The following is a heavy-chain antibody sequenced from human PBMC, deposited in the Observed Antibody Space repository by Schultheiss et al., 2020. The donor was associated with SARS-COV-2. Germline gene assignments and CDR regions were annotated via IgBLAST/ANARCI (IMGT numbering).Heavy chain of an antibody. J-gene: IGHJ4*02. D-gene: IGHD2-2*01. CDR1: GLTLKNYG. V-gene: IGHV3-23*01. CDR3: ARGRRGEVPGAIGSY. Sequence: GESLKISCAASGLTLKNYGMSWVRQAPGKGLEWVSGISGSGGSTYYADSVKGRFTISRDNSKNTLYLQMNSLRAEDTAVYYCARGRRGEVPGAIGSYWGQGTLVTVSS. CDR2: ISGSGGST.